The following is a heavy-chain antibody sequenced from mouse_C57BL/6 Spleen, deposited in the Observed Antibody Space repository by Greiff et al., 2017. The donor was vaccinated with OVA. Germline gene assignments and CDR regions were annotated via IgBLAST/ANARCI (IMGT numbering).Heavy chain of an antibody. CDR2: ISDGGSYT. J-gene: IGHJ2*01. D-gene: IGHD3-3*01. Sequence: EVKLVESGGGLVKPGGSLKLSCAASGFTFSSYAMSWVRQTPEKRLEWVATISDGGSYTYYPDNVKGRFTISRDNAKNNLYLQMSHLKSEDTTKYYCARDEGCGYFDYWGQGTTLTVSS. CDR1: GFTFSSYA. CDR3: ARDEGCGYFDY. V-gene: IGHV5-4*01.